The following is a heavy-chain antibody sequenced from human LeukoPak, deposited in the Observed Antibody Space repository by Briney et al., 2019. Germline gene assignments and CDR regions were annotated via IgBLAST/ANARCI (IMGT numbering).Heavy chain of an antibody. CDR1: GGSFSGYY. J-gene: IGHJ3*02. CDR2: IYTSGST. V-gene: IGHV4-59*10. CDR3: ARAQSHAFNDAFDI. D-gene: IGHD4-11*01. Sequence: SETLPLTCAVYGGSFSGYYWSWIRQPAGKGLEWIGRIYTSGSTNYNPSLKSRVTISVDTSKNQFSLKLSSVTAADTAVYYCARAQSHAFNDAFDIWGQGTMVTVSS.